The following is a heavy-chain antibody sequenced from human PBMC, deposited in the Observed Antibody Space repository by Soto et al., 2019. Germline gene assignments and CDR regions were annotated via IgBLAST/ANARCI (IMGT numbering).Heavy chain of an antibody. V-gene: IGHV3-30*18. CDR2: ISYDGRNK. J-gene: IGHJ6*02. Sequence: SLRLSSSASGYTFNSYGMHWVRQAPGKGLEWVAVISYDGRNKYYADSVKGRFTIARDNSKNTLYLQMSSLRAEDTAVYYCVKDGSSGWPYYYGLDVWGQGTSVTVSS. CDR1: GYTFNSYG. CDR3: VKDGSSGWPYYYGLDV. D-gene: IGHD6-19*01.